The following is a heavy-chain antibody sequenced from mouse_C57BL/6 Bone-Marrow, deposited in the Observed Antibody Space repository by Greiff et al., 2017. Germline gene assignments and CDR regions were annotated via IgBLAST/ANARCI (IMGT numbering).Heavy chain of an antibody. V-gene: IGHV1-72*01. D-gene: IGHD2-3*01. CDR3: AREGWLLPYWYFDV. Sequence: QVHVKQPGAELVKPGASVKLSCKASGYTFTSYWMHWVKQRPGRGLEWIGRIDPNSGGTKYNEKFKSKATLTVDKPSSTAYMQLSSLTSEDSAVYYCAREGWLLPYWYFDVWGTGTTVTVSS. CDR2: IDPNSGGT. J-gene: IGHJ1*03. CDR1: GYTFTSYW.